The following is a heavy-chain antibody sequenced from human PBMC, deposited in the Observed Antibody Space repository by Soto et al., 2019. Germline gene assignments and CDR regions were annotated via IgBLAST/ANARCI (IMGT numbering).Heavy chain of an antibody. D-gene: IGHD3-22*01. CDR1: GFSLSTSGVG. V-gene: IGHV2-5*01. CDR2: IYWNDDK. Sequence: QITLKESGPTLVKPTQTLTLTCTFSGFSLSTSGVGVGWIRQPPGKALEWLALIYWNDDKRYSPSLKSRLTITKDTSKNQVVLTMTNMDPVDTATYYCAHRLFLGYYDSSGYHNWAFDYWGQGTLVTVSS. J-gene: IGHJ4*02. CDR3: AHRLFLGYYDSSGYHNWAFDY.